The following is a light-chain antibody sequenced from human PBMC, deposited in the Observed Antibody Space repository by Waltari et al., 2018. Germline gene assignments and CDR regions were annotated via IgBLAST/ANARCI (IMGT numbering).Light chain of an antibody. Sequence: EIVLTQSPGTLSLSPGERATLSCRASQTVRTTYLAWYQQKPGQAPTILIYGASSRATGIPDRFRGSGSGTDFSLTISSLEPEDFAVYYCQQYDISPLTFGGGTKVEIK. CDR2: GAS. CDR1: QTVRTTY. V-gene: IGKV3-20*01. CDR3: QQYDISPLT. J-gene: IGKJ4*01.